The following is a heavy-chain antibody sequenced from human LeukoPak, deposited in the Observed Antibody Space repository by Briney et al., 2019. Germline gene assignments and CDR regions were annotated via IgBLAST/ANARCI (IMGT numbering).Heavy chain of an antibody. V-gene: IGHV3-48*04. J-gene: IGHJ4*02. CDR2: ITSNINTI. Sequence: PGRSLRLSCAASGFTFSSYGLNWVRQAPGKGLEWLAYITSNINTIYYADSVKGRFTISRDNAKNSLYLQMNSLRAEDTAVYYCVLGGYDSRYLGFDYWGQGTLVTVSS. CDR3: VLGGYDSRYLGFDY. D-gene: IGHD3-22*01. CDR1: GFTFSSYG.